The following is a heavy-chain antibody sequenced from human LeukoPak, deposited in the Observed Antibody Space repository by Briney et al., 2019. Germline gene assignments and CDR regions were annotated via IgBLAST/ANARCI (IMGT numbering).Heavy chain of an antibody. D-gene: IGHD3-10*01. CDR2: IYYSGSA. Sequence: SETLSLTCTVSGGSFSSYYWSWIRQPPGKRLEWIGYIYYSGSANYNPSLKSRVSMSVDTSKNQFSLNLNSVTAADTAVYYCARTGYFFDHWGQGTLVTVSS. V-gene: IGHV4-59*01. CDR3: ARTGYFFDH. J-gene: IGHJ4*02. CDR1: GGSFSSYY.